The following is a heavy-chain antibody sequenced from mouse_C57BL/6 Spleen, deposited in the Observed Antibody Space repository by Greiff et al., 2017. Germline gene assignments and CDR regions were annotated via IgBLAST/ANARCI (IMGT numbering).Heavy chain of an antibody. D-gene: IGHD1-1*01. CDR2: ISYDGSN. J-gene: IGHJ1*03. Sequence: EVQLMESGPGLVKPSQSLSLTCSVTGYSITSGYYWNWIRQFPGNKLEWMGYISYDGSNNYNPSLKNRISITRDTSKNQFFLKLNSVTTEDTATYYCARPPFTTVVAPPWYFDVWGTGTTVTVSS. CDR3: ARPPFTTVVAPPWYFDV. V-gene: IGHV3-6*01. CDR1: GYSITSGYY.